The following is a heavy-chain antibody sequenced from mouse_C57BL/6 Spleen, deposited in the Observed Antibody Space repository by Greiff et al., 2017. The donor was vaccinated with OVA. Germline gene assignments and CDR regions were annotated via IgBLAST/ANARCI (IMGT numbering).Heavy chain of an antibody. CDR1: GFTFSDFY. Sequence: EVHLVESGGGLVQSGRSLRLSCATSGFTFSDFYMEWVRQAPGKGLEWIAASRNKANDYTTEYSASVKGRFIVSRDTSQSILYLQMNALRAEDTAIYYCARDAKGGPFAYWGQGTLVTVSA. CDR2: SRNKANDYTT. CDR3: ARDAKGGPFAY. J-gene: IGHJ3*01. V-gene: IGHV7-1*01.